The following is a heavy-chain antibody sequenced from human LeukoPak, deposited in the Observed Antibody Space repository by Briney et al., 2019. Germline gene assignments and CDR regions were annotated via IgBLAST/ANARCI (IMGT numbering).Heavy chain of an antibody. D-gene: IGHD4-23*01. CDR2: ISSSSSYI. CDR1: GFTFSSYS. J-gene: IGHJ4*02. V-gene: IGHV3-21*01. CDR3: ARDYGGKTNFDY. Sequence: GGSLRLSCAASGFTFSSYSMNWVRQAPGKGLEWVSSISSSSSYIYYADSVKGRFTISRDNAKNSLYLQTNSLRAEDTAVYYCARDYGGKTNFDYWGQGTLVTVSS.